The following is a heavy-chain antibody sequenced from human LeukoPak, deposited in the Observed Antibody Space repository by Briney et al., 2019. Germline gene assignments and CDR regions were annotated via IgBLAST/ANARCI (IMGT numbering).Heavy chain of an antibody. D-gene: IGHD5-18*01. CDR2: ISSSGSTI. CDR1: GFTFSSYE. J-gene: IGHJ4*02. V-gene: IGHV3-48*03. CDR3: AREPMGIQLWPYWGEVGGYFDY. Sequence: PGGSLRLSCAASGFTFSSYEMNWVRQAPGKGLEWVSYISSSGSTIYYADSVKGRFTISRDNSKNTLYLQMNSLRAEDTAVYYCAREPMGIQLWPYWGEVGGYFDYWGQGTLVTVSS.